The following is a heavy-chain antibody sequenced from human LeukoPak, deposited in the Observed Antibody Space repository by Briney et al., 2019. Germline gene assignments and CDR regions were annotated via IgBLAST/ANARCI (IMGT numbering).Heavy chain of an antibody. CDR1: GGSISSCGYY. Sequence: SQTLSLTYTVSGGSISSCGYYWSWLRQPPGKGLEWIGYIYYSGSTYYNPSLKSRVTISVDTSKNQFSLKLSSVTAADTAVYYCATTVVENAFDIWGQGTMVTVSS. V-gene: IGHV4-30-4*01. J-gene: IGHJ3*02. D-gene: IGHD4-23*01. CDR3: ATTVVENAFDI. CDR2: IYYSGST.